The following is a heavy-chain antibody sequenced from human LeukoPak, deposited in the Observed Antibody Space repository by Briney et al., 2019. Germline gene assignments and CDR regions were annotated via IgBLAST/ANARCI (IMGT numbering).Heavy chain of an antibody. CDR2: INHSGST. J-gene: IGHJ4*02. V-gene: IGHV4-34*01. D-gene: IGHD3-22*01. CDR1: GGSFSGYY. CDR3: ARDSSGFDY. Sequence: SETLSLTCAVYGGSFSGYYWSWIRQPPGKGLEWIGEINHSGSTDYNPSLKSRVTISVDTSKNQFSLKLSSVTAADTAVYYCARDSSGFDYWGQGTLVTVSS.